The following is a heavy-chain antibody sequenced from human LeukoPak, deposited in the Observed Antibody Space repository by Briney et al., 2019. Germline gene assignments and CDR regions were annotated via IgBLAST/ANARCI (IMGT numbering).Heavy chain of an antibody. V-gene: IGHV3-21*01. Sequence: GGSLRLSCAASGFTFSSYSMNWVRQAPGKGLEWVSSISSSSSYIYYADAVKGRFTSSRDNAKNSLYLQMNSLRAEDTAVYYCARGPIENIVVVVAATPLGYYFDYWGQGTLVTVSS. CDR1: GFTFSSYS. J-gene: IGHJ4*02. D-gene: IGHD2-15*01. CDR3: ARGPIENIVVVVAATPLGYYFDY. CDR2: ISSSSSYI.